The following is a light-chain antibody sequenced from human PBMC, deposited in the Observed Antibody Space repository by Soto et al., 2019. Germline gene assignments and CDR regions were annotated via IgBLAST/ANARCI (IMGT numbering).Light chain of an antibody. CDR1: QSVTNNY. Sequence: ELVLTQSPGTLSLSPGERATLSCRASQSVTNNYFAWYKQKPGQAPRLLIYGASRRATGIPDRFSGSGSGTDFTLTISRLEPEDFAVYHCQQYGSLPYTFGQGTKVDIK. J-gene: IGKJ2*01. CDR3: QQYGSLPYT. CDR2: GAS. V-gene: IGKV3-20*01.